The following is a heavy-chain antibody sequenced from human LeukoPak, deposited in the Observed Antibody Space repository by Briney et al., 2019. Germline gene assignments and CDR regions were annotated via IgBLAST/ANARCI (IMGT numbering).Heavy chain of an antibody. Sequence: SETLSLTCTVSGGFISSGSYDWYWIRQPAGKGLEWIGHIYTSGSTDYNPSLKSRVTISVATSKNQFSLKLTSVTAADTAIYYCTKGRGIWGQGTLVTVSS. CDR3: TKGRGI. D-gene: IGHD3-10*01. CDR2: IYTSGST. J-gene: IGHJ4*02. V-gene: IGHV4-61*09. CDR1: GGFISSGSYD.